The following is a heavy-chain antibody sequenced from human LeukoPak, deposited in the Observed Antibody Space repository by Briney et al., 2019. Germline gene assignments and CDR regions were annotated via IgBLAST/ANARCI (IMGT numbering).Heavy chain of an antibody. J-gene: IGHJ6*03. V-gene: IGHV3-23*01. CDR2: ISDSGAST. D-gene: IGHD1-26*01. CDR3: ARGGGYYYYMDV. CDR1: GFTLSSYT. Sequence: TGGSLRLSCEASGFTLSSYTMNWVRQAPGKGLGWVSTISDSGASTYYADSVKGRFTISRDNSKNTLYLQMNSLRAEDTAVYYCARGGGYYYYMDVWGKGTTVTVSS.